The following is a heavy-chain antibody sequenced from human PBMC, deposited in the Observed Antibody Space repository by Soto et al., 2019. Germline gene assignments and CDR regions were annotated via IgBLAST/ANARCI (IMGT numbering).Heavy chain of an antibody. Sequence: QVTLKESGPVLVKPTETLTLTCTVSGLSLSNARMGVSWIRQPPGKALEWLAHIFSKDEKSYSTSLKSRLTISKDTSKSQVVLTMTNLDPVDTAKYYCARTRGLRYFDWLYPLADDAFDIWGQGTMVTVSS. V-gene: IGHV2-26*01. CDR1: GLSLSNARMG. CDR3: ARTRGLRYFDWLYPLADDAFDI. D-gene: IGHD3-9*01. CDR2: IFSKDEK. J-gene: IGHJ3*02.